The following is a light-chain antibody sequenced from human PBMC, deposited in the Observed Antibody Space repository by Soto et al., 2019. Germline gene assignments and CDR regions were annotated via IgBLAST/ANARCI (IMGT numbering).Light chain of an antibody. CDR2: AAS. CDR1: QSLNSL. J-gene: IGKJ4*01. Sequence: DIQMTQSPSTLSASVGDRVTITVRASQSLNSLLAWYQQKPGEAPKLLIYAASTLYGGVPSRFSGSGSGTDFALTITSLQAEDFATYYCQQLRMYPSTFGGGTKVDIK. V-gene: IGKV1-5*01. CDR3: QQLRMYPST.